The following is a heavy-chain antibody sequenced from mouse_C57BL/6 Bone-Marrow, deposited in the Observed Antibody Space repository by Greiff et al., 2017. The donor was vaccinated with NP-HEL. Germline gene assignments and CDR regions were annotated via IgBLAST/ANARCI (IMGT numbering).Heavy chain of an antibody. J-gene: IGHJ3*01. CDR3: TTHPQDSSGSAWFAY. V-gene: IGHV14-4*01. CDR1: GFNIKDDY. D-gene: IGHD3-2*02. Sequence: SGAELVRPGASVKLSCTASGFNIKDDYMHWVKQRPEQGLEWIGWIDPENGDTEYASKFQGKATITADTSSNTAYLQLSSLTSEDTAVYYCTTHPQDSSGSAWFAYWGQGTLVTVSA. CDR2: IDPENGDT.